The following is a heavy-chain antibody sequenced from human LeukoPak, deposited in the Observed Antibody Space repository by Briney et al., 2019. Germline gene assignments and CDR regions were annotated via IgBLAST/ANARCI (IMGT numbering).Heavy chain of an antibody. J-gene: IGHJ4*02. Sequence: GGSLRLSCAASGFTFCRYWMNWVRQAPRKGLQWVSGIYTGGTTYYTDSVKGRFTISRDNPNNTLYLQMHSLRAEDTAVYYCAREISRFGIWGQGTLVTVSS. CDR3: AREISRFGI. CDR2: IYTGGTT. D-gene: IGHD3-16*01. CDR1: GFTFCRYW. V-gene: IGHV3-66*01.